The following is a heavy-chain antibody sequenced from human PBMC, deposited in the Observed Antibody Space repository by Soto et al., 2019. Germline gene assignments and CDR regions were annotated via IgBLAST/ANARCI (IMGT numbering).Heavy chain of an antibody. Sequence: QVQLVQSGAEVAKPGASVQVSCKSSGYTFSDYGISWVRQAPGQGLEWMGWISAYNGDTNYAHKFQGRVTMTTDTSTSTAYVELRSLRSDDTAVYYCARTGRFLEWLSTFDYWGQGSLVTVSS. D-gene: IGHD3-3*01. CDR3: ARTGRFLEWLSTFDY. J-gene: IGHJ4*02. CDR1: GYTFSDYG. V-gene: IGHV1-18*01. CDR2: ISAYNGDT.